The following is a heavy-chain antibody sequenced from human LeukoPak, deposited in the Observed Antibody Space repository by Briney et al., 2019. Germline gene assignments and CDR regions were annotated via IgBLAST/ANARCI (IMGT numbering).Heavy chain of an antibody. D-gene: IGHD3-9*01. CDR1: GFTFSSYA. J-gene: IGHJ4*02. V-gene: IGHV3-23*01. Sequence: PGGFLRLSCAASGFTFSSYAMSWVRQAPGKGLEWVSAISGSGGSTYYADSVKGRFTISRDNSKNTLYLQMNSLRAEDTAVYYCAKYKPGRYFDWLAALGYWGQGTLVTVSS. CDR3: AKYKPGRYFDWLAALGY. CDR2: ISGSGGST.